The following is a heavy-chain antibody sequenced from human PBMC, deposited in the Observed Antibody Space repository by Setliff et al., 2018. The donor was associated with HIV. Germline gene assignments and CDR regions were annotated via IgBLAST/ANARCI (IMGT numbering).Heavy chain of an antibody. CDR1: GASISSQY. J-gene: IGHJ4*02. CDR2: VYSSGNT. V-gene: IGHV4-4*07. CDR3: ARSIYGSGSHPLDI. D-gene: IGHD3-10*01. Sequence: PSETLSLTCIVSGASISSQYWSWIRQPAGKGLEWIGRVYSSGNTNYNPSFKSRVTMSVDRSKDQFSLRLTSVSAADTAVYYCARSIYGSGSHPLDIWGQGTLVTVSS.